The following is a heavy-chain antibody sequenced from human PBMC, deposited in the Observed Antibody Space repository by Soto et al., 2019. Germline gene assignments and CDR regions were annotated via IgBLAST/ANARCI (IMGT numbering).Heavy chain of an antibody. D-gene: IGHD3-3*01. Sequence: PGGSLRLSCAASGFTFSSYAMRWVRQAPGKGLEWVSAISGSGGSTYYADSVKGRFTISRDNSKNTLYLQMNSLRAEDTAVYHCAKDLEHYYFEYWGQGTLVTVSS. J-gene: IGHJ4*02. CDR2: ISGSGGST. CDR1: GFTFSSYA. V-gene: IGHV3-23*01. CDR3: AKDLEHYYFEY.